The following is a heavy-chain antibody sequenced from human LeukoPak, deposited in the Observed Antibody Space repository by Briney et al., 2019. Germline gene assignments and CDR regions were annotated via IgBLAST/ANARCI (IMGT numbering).Heavy chain of an antibody. CDR2: ISYDGSRD. V-gene: IGHV3-30*04. Sequence: GRSLRLSCEASGFSLGTYAMHWVRQAPGKGLEWVALISYDGSRDHYADSVKGRSTISRDNSKNTVHLQMNSLRGEDTAIYCCARVVVGQTDYNYHYGMDVWGQGTTVTVSS. CDR3: ARVVVGQTDYNYHYGMDV. J-gene: IGHJ6*02. D-gene: IGHD2-21*01. CDR1: GFSLGTYA.